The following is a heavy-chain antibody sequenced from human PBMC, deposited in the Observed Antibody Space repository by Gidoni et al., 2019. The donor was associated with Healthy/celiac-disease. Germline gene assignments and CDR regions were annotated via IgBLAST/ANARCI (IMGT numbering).Heavy chain of an antibody. CDR3: ARPGSGSYPDAFDI. J-gene: IGHJ3*02. CDR2: IKQDGSEK. Sequence: EVQLVESGGGLVQPGGSLRLSCAASGFTFSSYWMSWVRQAPGKGLEWVANIKQDGSEKYYVDSVKGRFTISRDNAKNSLYLQMNSLRAEDTAVYYCARPGSGSYPDAFDIWGQGTMVTVSS. D-gene: IGHD3-10*01. CDR1: GFTFSSYW. V-gene: IGHV3-7*04.